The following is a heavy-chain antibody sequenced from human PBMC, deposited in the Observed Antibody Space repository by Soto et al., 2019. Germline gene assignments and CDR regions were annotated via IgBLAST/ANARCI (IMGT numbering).Heavy chain of an antibody. CDR3: ARWGWYGSGSWHGTDYNWFDP. CDR1: GGTFSSYA. D-gene: IGHD3-10*01. J-gene: IGHJ5*02. V-gene: IGHV1-69*06. CDR2: IIPIFGTA. Sequence: GASVKVSCKASGGTFSSYAISWVRQAPGQGLEWMGGIIPIFGTANYAQKFQGRVTITADKSTSTAYMELSSLRSEDTAVYYCARWGWYGSGSWHGTDYNWFDPWGQGTLVTVSS.